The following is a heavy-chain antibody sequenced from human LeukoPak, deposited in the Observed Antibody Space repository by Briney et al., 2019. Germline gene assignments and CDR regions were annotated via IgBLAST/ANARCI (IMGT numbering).Heavy chain of an antibody. V-gene: IGHV1-2*02. CDR2: INPNNGGT. J-gene: IGHJ4*02. CDR3: ARDISSGYYLDY. D-gene: IGHD3-22*01. Sequence: GASVKVSCKASGYTFTGYYMHWVRQAPGQGLEWMGWINPNNGGTNYAQKFQGRVTMTRDTSISTAYMELSRLRSDDTAVYYCARDISSGYYLDYWGQGTLVTVSS. CDR1: GYTFTGYY.